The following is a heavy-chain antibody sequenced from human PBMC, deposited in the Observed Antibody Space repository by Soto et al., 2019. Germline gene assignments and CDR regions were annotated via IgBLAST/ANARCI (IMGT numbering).Heavy chain of an antibody. Sequence: SETLSLTCTVSGGSISSGGYYWSWIRQHPGKGLEWIGYIYYSGSTYYNPSLKSRVTISVDTSKNQFSLKLSSVTAADTAVYYCTTEAAIIPTAYDYWGQGTLVTVSS. D-gene: IGHD2-2*01. CDR3: TTEAAIIPTAYDY. V-gene: IGHV4-31*03. J-gene: IGHJ4*02. CDR1: GGSISSGGYY. CDR2: IYYSGST.